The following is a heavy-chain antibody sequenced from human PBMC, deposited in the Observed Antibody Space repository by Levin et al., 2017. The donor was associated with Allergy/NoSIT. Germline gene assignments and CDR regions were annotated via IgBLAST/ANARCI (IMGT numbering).Heavy chain of an antibody. CDR2: VSFDGSDK. CDR3: AKIRPVGTFNYYYYGMDV. D-gene: IGHD6-13*01. CDR1: GFTFSSYG. V-gene: IGHV3-30*18. Sequence: PGESLKISCAASGFTFSSYGMHWVRQAPDKGLEWVAVVSFDGSDKYYADSEKGRFTISRDNSKNTLYLQMNSLRAEDTAVYYCAKIRPVGTFNYYYYGMDVWGQGTTVTVSS. J-gene: IGHJ6*02.